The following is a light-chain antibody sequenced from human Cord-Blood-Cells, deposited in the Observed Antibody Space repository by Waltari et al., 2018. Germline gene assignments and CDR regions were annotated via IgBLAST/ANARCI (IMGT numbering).Light chain of an antibody. CDR1: QSVSSSY. Sequence: EIVLTQSPGTLSLSPGERATLSCRASQSVSSSYLAWYQQKPGQGPRLLIYGASRRATGIPDRFIGSGSGTDFTLTLSRLEPEDFAVYYCQQYGRSPGTFGQGTKVEIK. J-gene: IGKJ1*01. V-gene: IGKV3-20*01. CDR3: QQYGRSPGT. CDR2: GAS.